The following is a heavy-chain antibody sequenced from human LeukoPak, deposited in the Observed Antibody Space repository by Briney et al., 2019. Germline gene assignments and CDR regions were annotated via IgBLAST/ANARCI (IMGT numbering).Heavy chain of an antibody. Sequence: SVKVSCKASGYTFTSYDINWVRQAPGQGLEWMGGIIPIFGTANYAQKFQGRVTITADESTSTAYMELSSLRSEDTAVYYCARVADYKNYYFDYWGQGTLVTVSS. V-gene: IGHV1-69*13. CDR2: IIPIFGTA. D-gene: IGHD4-11*01. CDR1: GYTFTSYD. J-gene: IGHJ4*02. CDR3: ARVADYKNYYFDY.